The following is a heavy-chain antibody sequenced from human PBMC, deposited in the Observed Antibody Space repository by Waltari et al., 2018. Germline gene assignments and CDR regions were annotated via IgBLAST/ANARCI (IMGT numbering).Heavy chain of an antibody. CDR1: GGPISSYC. J-gene: IGHJ6*02. V-gene: IGHV4-4*07. D-gene: IGHD4-4*01. CDR2: IYGGGST. Sequence: QVQLQESGPGLVKPSETLSLTCTVSGGPISSYCWSWVRPPAGKGLEWIGRIYGGGSTDYNPSLKSRVTMSVDTSKKQLALKLNSVTAADTAVYYCARDRTVPDEYGMDVWGQGTTVTVSS. CDR3: ARDRTVPDEYGMDV.